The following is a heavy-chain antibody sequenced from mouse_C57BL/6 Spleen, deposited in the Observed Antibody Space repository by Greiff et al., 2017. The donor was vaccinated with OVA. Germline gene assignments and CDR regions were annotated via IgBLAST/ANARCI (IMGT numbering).Heavy chain of an antibody. D-gene: IGHD1-1*01. CDR2: IYPGDGDT. CDR3: AREFTTVVPLDY. Sequence: VQLQQSGAELVKPGASVKISCKASGYAFSSYWMNWVKQRPGKGLEWIGQIYPGDGDTNYNGKFNGKATLTADKSSSTAYMQLSSLTSEDSAVYFCAREFTTVVPLDYWGQGTTLTVSS. CDR1: GYAFSSYW. V-gene: IGHV1-80*01. J-gene: IGHJ2*01.